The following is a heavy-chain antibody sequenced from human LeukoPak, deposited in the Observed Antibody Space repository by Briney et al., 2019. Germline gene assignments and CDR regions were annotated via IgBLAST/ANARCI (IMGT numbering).Heavy chain of an antibody. CDR3: ARETLDYGVQLDY. Sequence: GGSLRLSCAASGFTFSSYGMNWVRQAPGKGLEWVSYISSSGSTIYYADSVKGRFTISRDNAKNSLYLQMNSLRAEDTAVYYCARETLDYGVQLDYWGQGTLVTVSS. D-gene: IGHD4-17*01. CDR2: ISSSGSTI. J-gene: IGHJ4*02. V-gene: IGHV3-48*03. CDR1: GFTFSSYG.